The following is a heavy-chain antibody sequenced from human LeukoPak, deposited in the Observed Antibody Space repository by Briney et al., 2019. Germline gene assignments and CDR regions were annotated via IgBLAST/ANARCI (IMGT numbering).Heavy chain of an antibody. Sequence: ASVKVSCKASGYTFTSYAMNWVRQAPGQGLEWMGWINTNTGNPTYVQGFTGRFVFSLDTSVSTAYLQISSLKAEDTAVYYCARGVRNWKPHGDFDYWGQGTLVTVSS. V-gene: IGHV7-4-1*02. D-gene: IGHD1-1*01. J-gene: IGHJ4*02. CDR2: INTNTGNP. CDR3: ARGVRNWKPHGDFDY. CDR1: GYTFTSYA.